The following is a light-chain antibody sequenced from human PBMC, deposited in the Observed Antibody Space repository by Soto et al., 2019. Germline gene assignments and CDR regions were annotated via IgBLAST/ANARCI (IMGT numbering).Light chain of an antibody. J-gene: IGKJ1*01. CDR2: ATS. V-gene: IGKV3-20*01. CDR1: QSISRTY. CDR3: QQYGRSGT. Sequence: EIVLTQSPATLSLSPGERATLSCRASQSISRTYLAWYQQKPVQAPRLLIYATSSRATGIPDRFSGSGSGTDFTLTISRLEPEDFAVYYCQQYGRSGTFGQGTKV.